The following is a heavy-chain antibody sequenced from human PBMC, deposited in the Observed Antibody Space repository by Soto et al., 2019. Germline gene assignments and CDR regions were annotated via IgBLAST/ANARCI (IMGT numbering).Heavy chain of an antibody. V-gene: IGHV5-10-1*01. CDR3: ARPNGRYYYDSSGYGYGMDV. J-gene: IGHJ6*02. D-gene: IGHD3-22*01. Sequence: LNISCKGSGYSFTSYWISWVRQIPGKGLEWMGGIDPSGSYTNYSPSFQGHVTISADKSISTAYLQWSSLKASDTAMYYCARPNGRYYYDSSGYGYGMDVWGQGTTVTVSS. CDR2: IDPSGSYT. CDR1: GYSFTSYW.